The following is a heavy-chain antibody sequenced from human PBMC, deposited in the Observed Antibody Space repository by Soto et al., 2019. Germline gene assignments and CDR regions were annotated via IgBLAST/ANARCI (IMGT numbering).Heavy chain of an antibody. CDR2: FDPEDGET. CDR3: ATGVGACSGGSCYSSHYYYYVKYV. Sequence: GASVNVTCKVSGYTLTELSMHWVRQAPGKGLEWMGGFDPEDGETIYAQKFQGRVTMTEDTSTDTAYMELSSLRSEDAAVYYCATGVGACSGGSCYSSHYYYYVKYVCGQGTTVTGSS. CDR1: GYTLTELS. D-gene: IGHD2-15*01. V-gene: IGHV1-24*01. J-gene: IGHJ6*02.